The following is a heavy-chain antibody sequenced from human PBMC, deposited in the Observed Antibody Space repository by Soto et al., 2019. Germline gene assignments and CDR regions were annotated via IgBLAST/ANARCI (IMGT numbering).Heavy chain of an antibody. CDR2: IYYSGRT. V-gene: IGHV4-39*01. J-gene: IGHJ3*02. CDR1: GGSISTTSYY. CDR3: SRQTKGPYYDVLTGYSLHAFDI. Sequence: PSETLSLTCTVSGGSISTTSYYWGWIRQPPGKGLEWIGSIYYSGRTYYNPSLNSRVTISADTSKNQFSLRLSSVTAADTAVYYCSRQTKGPYYDVLTGYSLHAFDIWGQGTMVT. D-gene: IGHD3-9*01.